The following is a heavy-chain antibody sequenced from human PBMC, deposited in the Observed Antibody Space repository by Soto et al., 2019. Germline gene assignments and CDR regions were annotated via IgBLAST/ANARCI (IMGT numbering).Heavy chain of an antibody. J-gene: IGHJ5*02. D-gene: IGHD2-2*01. CDR1: GYSFTGYY. CDR2: INPNSGGT. CDR3: ASDGTRPLSLGGSIKTKKSWFDP. Sequence: ASVKVSCKSSGYSFTGYYMHWVRQAPGQGLEWVGWINPNSGGTNYAQKFQGRVTMTRDTSISTAYMELSSLRSDDTAVYSCASDGTRPLSLGGSIKTKKSWFDPWGQGTLVTVSS. V-gene: IGHV1-2*02.